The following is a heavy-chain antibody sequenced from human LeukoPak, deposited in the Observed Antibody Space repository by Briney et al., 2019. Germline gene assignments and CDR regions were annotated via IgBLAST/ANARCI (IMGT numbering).Heavy chain of an antibody. V-gene: IGHV3-7*01. Sequence: PGGSLRLSCAASGFTFSSYWMSWVRQAPGKGLEWVANIKQDGSEKYYVDSVEGRFTISRDNAKNSLYLQMNSLRAEDTAVYYCARVGRLWFGVYAFDIWGQGTMVTVSS. D-gene: IGHD3-10*01. CDR1: GFTFSSYW. CDR3: ARVGRLWFGVYAFDI. J-gene: IGHJ3*02. CDR2: IKQDGSEK.